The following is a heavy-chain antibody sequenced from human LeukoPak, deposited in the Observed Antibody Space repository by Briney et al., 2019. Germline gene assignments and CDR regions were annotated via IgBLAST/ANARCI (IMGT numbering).Heavy chain of an antibody. CDR3: AKASGYYFDY. D-gene: IGHD3-10*01. Sequence: HSGGTLRLSCAASGFTFSSYGMSWVRQAPGKGLEWVSAISGSGGSTYYADSVKGRFTISRDNSKNTLYLQMNSLRAEDTAVYYCAKASGYYFDYWGQGTLVTVSS. V-gene: IGHV3-23*01. J-gene: IGHJ4*02. CDR1: GFTFSSYG. CDR2: ISGSGGST.